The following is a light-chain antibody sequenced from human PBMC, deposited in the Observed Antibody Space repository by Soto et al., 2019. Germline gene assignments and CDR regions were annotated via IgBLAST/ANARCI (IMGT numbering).Light chain of an antibody. CDR1: QSVSSN. CDR2: GAA. J-gene: IGKJ4*01. CDR3: QQYNNWPRLT. V-gene: IGKV3-15*01. Sequence: ETVMPQSPATLSVSPGQRATLSFMASQSVSSNLAWYQRKPGQAPRLLISGAATRATGIPARFSGSGSGTEFTLTISSLQSEDFAVYYCQQYNNWPRLTFGGGTKVDIK.